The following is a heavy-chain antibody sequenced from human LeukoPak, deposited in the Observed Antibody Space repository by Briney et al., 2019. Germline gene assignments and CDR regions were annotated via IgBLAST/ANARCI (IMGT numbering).Heavy chain of an antibody. D-gene: IGHD5-12*01. CDR1: GYTFTSYG. V-gene: IGHV1-18*01. J-gene: IGHJ6*03. CDR3: ARVTALIVASMDV. CDR2: ISAYNGNT. Sequence: GASVKVSCKASGYTFTSYGISWVRQAPGQGLEWIGWISAYNGNTNYAQKLQGRVTMTTDTSTSTAYMELRSLRSDDAAVYYCARVTALIVASMDVWGKGTTVTVSS.